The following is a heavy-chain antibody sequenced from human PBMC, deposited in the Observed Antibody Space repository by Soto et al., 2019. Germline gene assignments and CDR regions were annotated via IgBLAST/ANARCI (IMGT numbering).Heavy chain of an antibody. CDR2: INPRDGST. CDR1: GYTFTTSY. Sequence: ASVKVSCKASGYTFTTSYMHWVRQAPGQGLEWVGIINPRDGSTSYAQNFRGRVTMTGDTSTSTVYMELSSLRFEDTAVYYCAMSTTWYWAYFDFWGQGTLVTAPQ. CDR3: AMSTTWYWAYFDF. V-gene: IGHV1-46*01. D-gene: IGHD6-13*01. J-gene: IGHJ4*02.